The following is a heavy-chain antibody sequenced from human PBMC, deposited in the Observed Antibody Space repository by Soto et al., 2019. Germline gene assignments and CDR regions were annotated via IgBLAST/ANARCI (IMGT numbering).Heavy chain of an antibody. D-gene: IGHD3-3*01. CDR2: IYYSGST. Sequence: SETMSLTCTVPGGSISSYYWSWIRQPPGKGMEWIGYIYYSGSTNYNPSHKSRVTISVDTSKNQFSLKLSSVTAADTALYYCARLRGILVDPDAFDIWGQGTMVT. J-gene: IGHJ3*02. CDR3: ARLRGILVDPDAFDI. V-gene: IGHV4-59*08. CDR1: GGSISSYY.